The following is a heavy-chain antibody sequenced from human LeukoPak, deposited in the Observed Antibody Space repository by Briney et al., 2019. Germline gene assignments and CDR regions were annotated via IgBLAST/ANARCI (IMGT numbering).Heavy chain of an antibody. CDR3: ARGGQLWPHFDY. CDR1: GGSISSGGYY. CDR2: IYYSGST. Sequence: SQTLSLTCTVSGGSISSGGYYWSWIRQHPGKGLEWIGYIYYSGSTYYNPSLKSRVTISVDTSKNQFSLKPSSVTAADTAVYYCARGGQLWPHFDYWGQGTLVTVSS. J-gene: IGHJ4*02. D-gene: IGHD5-18*01. V-gene: IGHV4-31*03.